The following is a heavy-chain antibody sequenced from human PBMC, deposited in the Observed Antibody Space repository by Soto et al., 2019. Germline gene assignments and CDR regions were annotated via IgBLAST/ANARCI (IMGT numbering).Heavy chain of an antibody. D-gene: IGHD3-10*01. Sequence: QLVETGGGLIQPGTSLTLSCAASGFSVSRNYMTWVRQAPGKGLEWVSFVYSGGATFYAESVKGRFILSRDDSQNTMYLHMNNLRAEDTAVYYCARVPGRLWGRGTLVTVAS. J-gene: IGHJ4*02. CDR3: ARVPGRL. V-gene: IGHV3-53*02. CDR2: VYSGGAT. CDR1: GFSVSRNY.